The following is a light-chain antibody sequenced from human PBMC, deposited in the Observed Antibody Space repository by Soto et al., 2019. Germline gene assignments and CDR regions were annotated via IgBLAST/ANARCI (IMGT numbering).Light chain of an antibody. Sequence: SYELTQPPSASVSPGQTASVTCSGDNLGDKYTSWYQQKPGQSPALVIYQNTKRPSGIPERFSGSNSGNTATLTISGTQALDEADYYCQAWDTNNFVFGTGTKVTVL. CDR2: QNT. CDR3: QAWDTNNFV. J-gene: IGLJ1*01. V-gene: IGLV3-1*01. CDR1: NLGDKY.